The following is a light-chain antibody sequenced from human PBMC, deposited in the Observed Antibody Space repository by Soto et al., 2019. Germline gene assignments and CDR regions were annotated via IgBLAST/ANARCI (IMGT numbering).Light chain of an antibody. Sequence: EIVLTQSPATLSLSPGERATLSCRASQSVSSYLAWYQQKPGQAPRLLIYDASNRATGIPARFSGSGSVTDFTLNISSLEPEDFAVYYCQQRRNWPLFTFGPGTKVDIK. CDR2: DAS. J-gene: IGKJ3*01. CDR1: QSVSSY. CDR3: QQRRNWPLFT. V-gene: IGKV3-11*01.